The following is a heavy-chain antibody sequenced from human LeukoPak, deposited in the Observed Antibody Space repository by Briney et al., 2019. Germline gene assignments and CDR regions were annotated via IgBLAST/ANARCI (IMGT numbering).Heavy chain of an antibody. CDR1: GYSFTSYW. D-gene: IGHD1-26*01. J-gene: IGHJ4*02. Sequence: GESLKISCKGSGYSFTSYWIGWVRQMPGKGLEWMGIIYPGDSDTRYSPSFQGQVTISADKSISTAYLQWSSLKASDTAMYYCARRRDLYPGSYYPFDYWGQGTLVTVSS. CDR2: IYPGDSDT. V-gene: IGHV5-51*01. CDR3: ARRRDLYPGSYYPFDY.